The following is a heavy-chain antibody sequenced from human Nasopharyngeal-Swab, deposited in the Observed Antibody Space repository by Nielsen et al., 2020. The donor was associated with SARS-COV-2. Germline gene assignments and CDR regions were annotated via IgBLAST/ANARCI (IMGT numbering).Heavy chain of an antibody. CDR3: ARRETMITFGGVIAYYYGMDV. CDR2: IYYSGST. Sequence: WIRQPPGKGLEWIGYIYYSGSTNYNPSLKSRVTISVDTSKNQFSPKLSSVTAADTAVYYCARRETMITFGGVIAYYYGMDVWGQGTTVTVSS. D-gene: IGHD3-16*02. V-gene: IGHV4-59*08. J-gene: IGHJ6*02.